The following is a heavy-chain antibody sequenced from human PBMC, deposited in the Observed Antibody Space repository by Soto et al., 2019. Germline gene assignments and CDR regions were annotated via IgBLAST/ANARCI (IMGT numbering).Heavy chain of an antibody. V-gene: IGHV4-30-4*01. CDR2: IYYSGST. CDR1: DGYIGSGDCY. CDR3: ARDTASVLDTAAAGGYYFDY. J-gene: IGHJ4*02. D-gene: IGHD6-13*01. Sequence: SVTLPVTCTVSDGYIGSGDCYCSWIHKPPGKGLEWIGYIYYSGSTYYNPSLKSRVTISVDTSKNQFSLKLSSVTAADTAVYYCARDTASVLDTAAAGGYYFDYWGQGTLVTVSS.